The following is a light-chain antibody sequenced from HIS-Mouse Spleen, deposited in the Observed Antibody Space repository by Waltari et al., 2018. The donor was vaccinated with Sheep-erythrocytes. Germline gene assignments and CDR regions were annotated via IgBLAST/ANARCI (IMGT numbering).Light chain of an antibody. Sequence: QSVLTQQPSASGTPGQRVTIPFSGSSPNIGSTYVSWYQQPPGTAPKLLIYRNNHRPSGVPYRFSGSKSGNTATLTISGTQAMDEADYYCQAWDSSTAVFGGGTKLTVL. CDR1: SPNIGSTY. CDR2: RNN. J-gene: IGLJ2*01. V-gene: IGLV1-47*02. CDR3: QAWDSSTAV.